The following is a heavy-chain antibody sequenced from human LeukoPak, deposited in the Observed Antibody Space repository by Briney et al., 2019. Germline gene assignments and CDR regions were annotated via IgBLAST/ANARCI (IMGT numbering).Heavy chain of an antibody. Sequence: GGALRLSCAASLDTLRDYYISSIPQSLGKGLEWGSHISSRSSTIYYADSVKGRFTIYRDNAKTSLYLQMNSLRAEDTAVYYCARADYGSGSYPYYYYGMDVWGQGTTVTVSS. CDR1: LDTLRDYY. J-gene: IGHJ6*02. D-gene: IGHD3-10*01. CDR3: ARADYGSGSYPYYYYGMDV. V-gene: IGHV3-11*01. CDR2: ISSRSSTI.